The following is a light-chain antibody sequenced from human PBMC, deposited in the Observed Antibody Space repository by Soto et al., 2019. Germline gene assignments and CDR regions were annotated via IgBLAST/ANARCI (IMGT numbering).Light chain of an antibody. J-gene: IGKJ1*01. CDR1: QSVSSSY. CDR2: GAS. V-gene: IGKV3-20*01. Sequence: ESVLTQSPGTLSLSPGERATLSCRASQSVSSSYLAWYQQKPGQAPRLLIYGASSRATGIPDRFSGSGSGTDFTLTISRLEPEDFAVYYCQQYGGLPRTFGQGTKVDIK. CDR3: QQYGGLPRT.